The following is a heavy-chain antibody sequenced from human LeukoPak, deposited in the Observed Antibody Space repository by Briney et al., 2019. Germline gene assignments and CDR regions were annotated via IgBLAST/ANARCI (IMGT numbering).Heavy chain of an antibody. Sequence: PGGSLRLSCTASGFTFSSYGMSWVRQAPGKGLEWVSAIDSSGGTTYYAGSVKGRFTISRDNPKNTLYLQMNSLRAEDTAVYSCAKIDVSTANFDYWGQGTLVTVSS. J-gene: IGHJ4*02. CDR2: IDSSGGTT. CDR3: AKIDVSTANFDY. CDR1: GFTFSSYG. V-gene: IGHV3-23*01. D-gene: IGHD4-11*01.